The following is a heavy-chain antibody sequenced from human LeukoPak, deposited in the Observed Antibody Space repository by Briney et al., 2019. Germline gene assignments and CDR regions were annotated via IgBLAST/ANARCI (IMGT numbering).Heavy chain of an antibody. CDR2: ISSNGGST. CDR1: GFTFSSYA. CDR3: ARDLYSSGWYPGV. D-gene: IGHD6-19*01. J-gene: IGHJ6*04. V-gene: IGHV3-64*01. Sequence: GGSLRLSCAASGFTFSSYAMHWVRQAPGKGLEYVSAISSNGGSTYYANSVKGRFTISRDNSKNTLYLQMGSLRAEDMAVYYCARDLYSSGWYPGVWGKGTTVTVSS.